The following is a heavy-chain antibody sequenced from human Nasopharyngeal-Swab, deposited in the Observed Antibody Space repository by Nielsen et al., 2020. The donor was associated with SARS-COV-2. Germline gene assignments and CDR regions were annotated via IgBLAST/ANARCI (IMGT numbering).Heavy chain of an antibody. CDR3: ASTYYYDSSGYGDAFDI. D-gene: IGHD3-22*01. J-gene: IGHJ3*02. Sequence: SETLSLTCTVSGGPISSGDYYWSWIRQPPGKGLEWIGYIYYSGSTYYNPSLKSRVTISVDTSKNQFSLKLSSVTAADTAVYYCASTYYYDSSGYGDAFDIWGQGTMVTVSS. CDR1: GGPISSGDYY. V-gene: IGHV4-30-4*01. CDR2: IYYSGST.